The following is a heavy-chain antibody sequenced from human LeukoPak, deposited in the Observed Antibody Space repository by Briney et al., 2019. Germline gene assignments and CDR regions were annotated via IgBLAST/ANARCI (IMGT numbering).Heavy chain of an antibody. J-gene: IGHJ4*02. V-gene: IGHV1-2*02. D-gene: IGHD2-2*02. Sequence: ASVKVSCKASGYTFTGYYMHWVRQAPGQGLEWMGWINPNSGGTNYAQKFQGRVTMTRDTSISTAYTELSRLRFDDTAVYYCARAGVYCSSTSCYTFDYWGQGTLVTVSS. CDR1: GYTFTGYY. CDR2: INPNSGGT. CDR3: ARAGVYCSSTSCYTFDY.